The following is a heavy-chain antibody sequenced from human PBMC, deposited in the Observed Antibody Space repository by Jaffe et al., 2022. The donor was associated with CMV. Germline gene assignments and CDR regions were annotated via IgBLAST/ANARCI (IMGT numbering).Heavy chain of an antibody. J-gene: IGHJ6*02. D-gene: IGHD2-21*02. V-gene: IGHV4-59*01. CDR3: ASSLAYCGGDCYLGGYYYYGMDV. CDR1: GGSISSYY. CDR2: IYYSGST. Sequence: QVQLQESGPGLVKPSETLSLTCTVSGGSISSYYWSWIRQPPGKGLEWIGYIYYSGSTNYNPSLKSRVTISVDTSKNQFSLKLSSVTAADTAVYYCASSLAYCGGDCYLGGYYYYGMDVWGQGTTVTVSS.